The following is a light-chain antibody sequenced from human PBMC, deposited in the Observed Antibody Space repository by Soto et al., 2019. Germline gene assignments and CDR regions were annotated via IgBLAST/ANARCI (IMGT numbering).Light chain of an antibody. CDR2: GVS. CDR3: SSYTSSSTLYV. CDR1: SSDVGGYNY. V-gene: IGLV2-14*01. Sequence: QSVLAQPASVSGSPGQSITIACTGTSSDVGGYNYVSWYQQHPGKAPKLMIYGVSNRPSGVSNRFSGSKSGNTASLTISGLQAEDEADYYCSSYTSSSTLYVFGTGTKVTLL. J-gene: IGLJ1*01.